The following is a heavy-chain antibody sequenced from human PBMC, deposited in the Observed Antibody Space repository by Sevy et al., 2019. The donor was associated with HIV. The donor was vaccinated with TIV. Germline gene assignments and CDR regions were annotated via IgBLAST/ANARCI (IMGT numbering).Heavy chain of an antibody. V-gene: IGHV3-15*01. D-gene: IGHD3-9*01. Sequence: GGSLRLSCAASGFTFSDVWMSWVRQAPGKGLEWVGRIQSKIDGGTTDYAAPVKGRFTISRDDSKNTLYLQMNSLKTEDTGVYYCSTEALDCDSGDYYYYGLDVWGQGTTVTVSS. J-gene: IGHJ6*02. CDR2: IQSKIDGGTT. CDR3: STEALDCDSGDYYYYGLDV. CDR1: GFTFSDVW.